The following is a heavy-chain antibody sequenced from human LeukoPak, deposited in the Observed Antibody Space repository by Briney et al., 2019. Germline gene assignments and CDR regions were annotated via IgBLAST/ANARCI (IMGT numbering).Heavy chain of an antibody. CDR3: AREVFHGYYNFDD. CDR2: ISYDGSNK. CDR1: TITFSSHA. J-gene: IGHJ4*02. Sequence: GGSLRLSCAASTITFSSHAMHWVRQAPAKGLQWVAVISYDGSNKYYEDSVRGRFTISRDNSKETLNLQMNSLRPEDTAVGDCAREVFHGYYNFDDWGQGILVTVSS. V-gene: IGHV3-30*04. D-gene: IGHD5-18*01.